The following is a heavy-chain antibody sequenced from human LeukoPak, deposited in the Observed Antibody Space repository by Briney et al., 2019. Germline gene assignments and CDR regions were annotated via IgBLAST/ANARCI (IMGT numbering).Heavy chain of an antibody. J-gene: IGHJ4*02. V-gene: IGHV4-59*04. D-gene: IGHD3-22*01. Sequence: SETLSLTCTVSGGSITSYYWNWIRQPPGKGLEWIGSISHSGSSYSKPSLKSRVIISVDTSNNQFSLKLTSVTAADTATYYCARDGYYYDGSFEYWGQGIRVAVSS. CDR2: ISHSGSS. CDR3: ARDGYYYDGSFEY. CDR1: GGSITSYY.